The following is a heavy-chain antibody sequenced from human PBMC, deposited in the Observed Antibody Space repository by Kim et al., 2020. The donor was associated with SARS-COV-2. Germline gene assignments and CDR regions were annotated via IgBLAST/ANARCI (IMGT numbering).Heavy chain of an antibody. CDR3: ARGYSSSYYYYYGMDV. J-gene: IGHJ6*02. D-gene: IGHD6-6*01. Sequence: VKGRFTSSRDNSKNTLYLQMNSLRAEDTAVYYCARGYSSSYYYYYGMDVWGQGTTVTVSS. V-gene: IGHV3-30*01.